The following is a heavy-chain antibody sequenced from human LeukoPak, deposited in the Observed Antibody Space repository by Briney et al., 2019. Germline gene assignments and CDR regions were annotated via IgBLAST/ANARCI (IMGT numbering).Heavy chain of an antibody. D-gene: IGHD3-10*01. J-gene: IGHJ4*02. Sequence: PGGSLRLSCAASGFTFSNYWMSWVRQAPGKGLEWVANIKQDGGEKYHVDSVKGRFTISRDNANNSLYLQMNSLRPEDTAVYYCARAGRYGSGTPHYWGQGTLVTVSS. CDR2: IKQDGGEK. V-gene: IGHV3-7*01. CDR1: GFTFSNYW. CDR3: ARAGRYGSGTPHY.